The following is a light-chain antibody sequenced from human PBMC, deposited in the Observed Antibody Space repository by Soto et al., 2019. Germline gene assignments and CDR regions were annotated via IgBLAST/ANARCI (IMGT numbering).Light chain of an antibody. CDR1: SSNIGSNY. J-gene: IGLJ1*01. CDR2: RNN. Sequence: QSVLTQPPSASGTPGQRVTISCSGSSSNIGSNYVYWYQQLPGTAPKLLIYRNNQRPSGVPDRFSGSKSGTTASLAISGLRSEYEDDYYCAAWYDSLSGLYVFGTGTKVTVL. CDR3: AAWYDSLSGLYV. V-gene: IGLV1-47*01.